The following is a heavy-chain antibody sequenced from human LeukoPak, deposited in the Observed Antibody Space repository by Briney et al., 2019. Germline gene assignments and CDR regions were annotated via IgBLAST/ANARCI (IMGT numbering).Heavy chain of an antibody. D-gene: IGHD3-3*01. J-gene: IGHJ4*02. CDR2: ISGNDDNT. CDR1: GFTLTSYA. Sequence: HPGGPLRLSCDASGFTLTSYAMNWLPHAPGKALEGFSSISGNDDNTYYADSVTSRFTMSRDNSKHKLYLQMNRLRADDTAVYYCTKSGEINVAYDYDYWSGYYNSLDYFDYWGQGTLVTVSS. V-gene: IGHV3-23*01. CDR3: TKSGEINVAYDYDYWSGYYNSLDYFDY.